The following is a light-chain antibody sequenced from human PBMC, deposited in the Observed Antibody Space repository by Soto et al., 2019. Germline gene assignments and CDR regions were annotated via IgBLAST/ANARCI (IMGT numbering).Light chain of an antibody. J-gene: IGKJ3*01. CDR3: QQYDGAPPT. V-gene: IGKV3-20*01. Sequence: EIVLTQSPDTLSLSPGERATLFCRASQTLSINSLAWYQQKPGQAPRLLIYAASTRHTGIPDRFNGSGSGTDFALTINWLEPEDFAVYFCQQYDGAPPTFGHGTKVDVK. CDR1: QTLSINS. CDR2: AAS.